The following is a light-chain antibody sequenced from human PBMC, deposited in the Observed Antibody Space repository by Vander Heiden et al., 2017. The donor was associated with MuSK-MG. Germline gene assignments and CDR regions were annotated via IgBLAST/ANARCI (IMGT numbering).Light chain of an antibody. V-gene: IGLV2-23*02. CDR1: SSDVGSYNL. Sequence: QSALPQPASASCSPGQSITTSCTGTSSDVGSYNLVSWYQQHAGKAPRIMIYEVSKRPSGVSNLFSGSKSGNTASLTISGLQAEDEADYYCCSYAGSSTVVFGGGTKLTVL. CDR3: CSYAGSSTVV. J-gene: IGLJ2*01. CDR2: EVS.